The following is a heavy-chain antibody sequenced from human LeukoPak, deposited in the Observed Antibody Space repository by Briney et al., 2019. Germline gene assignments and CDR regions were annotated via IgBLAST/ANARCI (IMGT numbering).Heavy chain of an antibody. CDR1: VDSISGYY. CDR2: MYYSGNT. Sequence: PSETLSLSCTVSVDSISGYYWSWIRQPPGKGLEWIGYMYYSGNTNYNPSLKSRLTTSLDTSKNQFSLKLSSVTAADTAVYYCARGKFYFDYWGQGTLVTVSS. J-gene: IGHJ4*02. V-gene: IGHV4-59*01. CDR3: ARGKFYFDY.